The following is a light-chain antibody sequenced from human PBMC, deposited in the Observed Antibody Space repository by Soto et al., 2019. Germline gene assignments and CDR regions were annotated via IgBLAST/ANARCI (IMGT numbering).Light chain of an antibody. CDR3: NAQADNGKHV. Sequence: QSALTQPPSASGSPGQSVTISCTGNSNDVGHSSFISWYQQHPGKGPKLIIYEVSKRPAGVPARFSGSKSGNTASLSVSGLQDEDEADYFCNAQADNGKHVFGTGTKVTVL. CDR1: SNDVGHSSF. V-gene: IGLV2-8*01. CDR2: EVS. J-gene: IGLJ1*01.